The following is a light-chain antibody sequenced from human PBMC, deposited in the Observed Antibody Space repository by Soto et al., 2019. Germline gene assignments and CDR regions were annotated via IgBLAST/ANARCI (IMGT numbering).Light chain of an antibody. CDR3: QQYNSYPIT. Sequence: DIQMTQSPSTLSASVGDRVTITCRASQSISSWLGWYQQKPGKAPKLLIYDASSLKSGVPSRFSGSGSGTEFTLTISSLQPDDFATYYCQQYNSYPITFGQGTRLEIK. CDR1: QSISSW. V-gene: IGKV1-5*01. J-gene: IGKJ5*01. CDR2: DAS.